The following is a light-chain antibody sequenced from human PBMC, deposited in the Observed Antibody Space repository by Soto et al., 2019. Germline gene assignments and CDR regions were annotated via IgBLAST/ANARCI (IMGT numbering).Light chain of an antibody. CDR1: SSDIGGYNY. CDR3: SSYTSRTTFVI. V-gene: IGLV2-14*01. Sequence: QSALTQPASVSGSPGQSITISCTGTSSDIGGYNYVSWYQHHPGKAPKLMIYEVSNRPSGVSNRFSGSKPGNTASLTISGLQAEDEADYHCSSYTSRTTFVIFGGGTKVTVL. J-gene: IGLJ2*01. CDR2: EVS.